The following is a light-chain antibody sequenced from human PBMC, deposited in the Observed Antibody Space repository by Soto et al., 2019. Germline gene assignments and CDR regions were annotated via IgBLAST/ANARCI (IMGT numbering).Light chain of an antibody. CDR1: HSIRSY. CDR3: LQSYTTPLT. CDR2: AAS. J-gene: IGKJ4*01. V-gene: IGKV1-39*01. Sequence: DIRITQSPSALSASVGDRVTITYGASHSIRSYLNWYQQKPGKAPNLLIFAASSLQSGVPSRFSGSGSGTDFTLTISSLQPEDFATYYCLQSYTTPLTFGGGTKVDNK.